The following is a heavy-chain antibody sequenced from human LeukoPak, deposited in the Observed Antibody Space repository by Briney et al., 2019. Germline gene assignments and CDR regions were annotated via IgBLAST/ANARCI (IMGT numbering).Heavy chain of an antibody. V-gene: IGHV3-66*01. CDR2: VNTVDTT. CDR3: AKSRSPSISLLWFGELYY. CDR1: GFTVSNNY. Sequence: QSGGSLRLSCAASGFTVSNNYMGWVRQAPAKGLEWVSVVNTVDTTYYADSVRGRFTISRDNSKNTLYLQMNSLRAEDTAVYYCAKSRSPSISLLWFGELYYWGQGTLVTVSS. D-gene: IGHD3-10*01. J-gene: IGHJ4*02.